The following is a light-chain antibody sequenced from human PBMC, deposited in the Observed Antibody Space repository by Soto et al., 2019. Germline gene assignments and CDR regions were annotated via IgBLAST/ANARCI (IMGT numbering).Light chain of an antibody. Sequence: IHSAHSPSTLFASVGDRHGNVFGASQNIGRWLAWYQQKPGKAPKLLIYDASSLESGVPSRFSGSGSGTEFTLTISSLQPDDFATYYCQQYNSYPKTFGQGTKVDIK. J-gene: IGKJ1*01. CDR3: QQYNSYPKT. V-gene: IGKV1-5*02. CDR2: DAS. CDR1: QNIGRW.